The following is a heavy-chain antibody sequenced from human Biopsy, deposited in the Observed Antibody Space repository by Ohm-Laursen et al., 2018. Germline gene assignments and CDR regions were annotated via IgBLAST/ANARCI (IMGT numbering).Heavy chain of an antibody. D-gene: IGHD3-10*01. CDR1: GGSISSYY. Sequence: PSQTLSLTCTVSGGSISSYYWNWIRQPPGKGLEWIGYIYYSGTTDYSPSLKSRVTISIDKSKNQFFLKLSSVTAEDTAVYYCARDDAATVIRGLYYWGQGALVTVSS. CDR2: IYYSGTT. J-gene: IGHJ4*02. CDR3: ARDDAATVIRGLYY. V-gene: IGHV4-59*01.